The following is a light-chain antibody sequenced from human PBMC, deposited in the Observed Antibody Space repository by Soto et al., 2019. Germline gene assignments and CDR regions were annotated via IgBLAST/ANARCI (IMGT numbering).Light chain of an antibody. CDR1: ISNIGAGYD. V-gene: IGLV1-40*01. Sequence: QSVLTQPPSVSGAPGQRVTISCTGSISNIGAGYDVDWYQQLPGTAPKLLIYGNSNRPSGVPDRFSGSKSGTSASLAITGLQAEDEADYYCQSYDSSLSGSVVFGGGTKVTVL. CDR3: QSYDSSLSGSVV. CDR2: GNS. J-gene: IGLJ2*01.